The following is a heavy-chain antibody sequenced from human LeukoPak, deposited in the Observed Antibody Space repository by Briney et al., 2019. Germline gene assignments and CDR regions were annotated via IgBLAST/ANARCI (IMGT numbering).Heavy chain of an antibody. CDR2: TSYSGYT. CDR1: GGSIRTYY. D-gene: IGHD6-19*01. V-gene: IGHV4-59*01. J-gene: IGHJ6*02. Sequence: PSETLSLTCTVSGGSIRTYYWTWIRQPPGKGLEWIGYTSYSGYTNHNPSLKSRVTISLDTSKSQVSLKLNSVTAADTAVYYCARGAAVAGTGFSSDYYHGMDVWGQGTTVTVSS. CDR3: ARGAAVAGTGFSSDYYHGMDV.